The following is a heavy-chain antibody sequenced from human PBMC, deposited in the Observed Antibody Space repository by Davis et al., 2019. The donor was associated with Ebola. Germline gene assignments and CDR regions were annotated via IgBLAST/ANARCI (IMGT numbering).Heavy chain of an antibody. Sequence: GESLKISCKGSGYMFSNYWIGWVRQMPGRGLEWMGIIYPGDSDVIYSPSFQGQVTISVDTSKKQFSLRLNSVTAADTAVYYCARGGHCSTSACYYFDYWGQGTLVTVSS. V-gene: IGHV5-51*01. J-gene: IGHJ4*02. D-gene: IGHD2-2*01. CDR2: IYPGDSDV. CDR1: GYMFSNYW. CDR3: ARGGHCSTSACYYFDY.